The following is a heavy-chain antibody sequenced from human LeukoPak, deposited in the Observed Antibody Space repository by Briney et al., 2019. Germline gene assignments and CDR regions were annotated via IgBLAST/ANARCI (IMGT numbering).Heavy chain of an antibody. J-gene: IGHJ4*02. V-gene: IGHV3-33*01. CDR3: ARNPYDYVWGSYLPTY. Sequence: GGSLRLSCAASGFTFSSYGMHWVRQAPGKGLEWVAVIWYDGSNKYYADSVKGRFTISRGNSKNTLYLQMNSLRAEDTAVYYCARNPYDYVWGSYLPTYWGQGTLVTVSS. CDR1: GFTFSSYG. CDR2: IWYDGSNK. D-gene: IGHD3-16*02.